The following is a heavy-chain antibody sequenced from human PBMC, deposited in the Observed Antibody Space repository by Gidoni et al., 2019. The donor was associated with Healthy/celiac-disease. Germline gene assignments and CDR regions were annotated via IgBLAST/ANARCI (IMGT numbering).Heavy chain of an antibody. D-gene: IGHD3-3*01. V-gene: IGHV4-39*07. CDR2: IYYSGST. J-gene: IGHJ6*02. CDR3: ARGGSGVVYHTNYYYYGMDV. CDR1: GGSISSSSYY. Sequence: QLQLQESGPGLVKPSETLSLPCTVSGGSISSSSYYWGWIRQPPGKGLEWIGSIYYSGSTYYNPSLKSRVTISVDTSKNQFSLKLSSVTAADTAVYYCARGGSGVVYHTNYYYYGMDVWGQGTTVTVSS.